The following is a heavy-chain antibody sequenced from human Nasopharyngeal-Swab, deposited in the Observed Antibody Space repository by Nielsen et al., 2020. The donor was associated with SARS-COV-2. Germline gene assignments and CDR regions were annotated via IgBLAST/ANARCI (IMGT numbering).Heavy chain of an antibody. Sequence: PGKGLEWIGEINHSGSTNYNPSLKSRVTISVDTSKNQFSLKLSSVTAADTAAYYCARGLPMVRGVIRTSWFDPWGQGTLVTVSS. J-gene: IGHJ5*02. D-gene: IGHD3-10*01. CDR2: INHSGST. V-gene: IGHV4-34*01. CDR3: ARGLPMVRGVIRTSWFDP.